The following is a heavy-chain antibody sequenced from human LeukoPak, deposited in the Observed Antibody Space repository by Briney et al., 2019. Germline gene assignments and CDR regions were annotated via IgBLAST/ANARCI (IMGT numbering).Heavy chain of an antibody. Sequence: GGSLRLSCAASGFTFDDYAMHWVRQAPGKGLEWVSGISWISGSIGYADSVKGRFTISRDNAKNSLYLQMNSLRAEDMALYYCAKGNGIENWGQGTLVTVSS. J-gene: IGHJ4*02. V-gene: IGHV3-9*03. CDR3: AKGNGIEN. CDR2: ISWISGSI. D-gene: IGHD1-26*01. CDR1: GFTFDDYA.